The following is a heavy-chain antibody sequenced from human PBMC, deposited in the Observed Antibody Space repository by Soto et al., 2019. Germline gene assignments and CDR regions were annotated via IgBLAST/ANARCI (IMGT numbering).Heavy chain of an antibody. Sequence: GESLKISCKGSGYSFTSYWISWVRQMPGKGLEWMGIIDPSDSYTNYSPSFQGHVTISADKSISTAYLQWSSLKASDTAMYYCARWARPDIVTPPSFDPWGQAILFT. CDR1: GYSFTSYW. D-gene: IGHD3-9*01. J-gene: IGHJ5*02. V-gene: IGHV5-10-1*01. CDR2: IDPSDSYT. CDR3: ARWARPDIVTPPSFDP.